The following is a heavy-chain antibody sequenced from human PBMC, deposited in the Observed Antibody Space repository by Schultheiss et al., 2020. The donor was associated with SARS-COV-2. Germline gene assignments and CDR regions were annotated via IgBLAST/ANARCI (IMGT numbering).Heavy chain of an antibody. CDR3: ARPQYYYDSSARGYYGMDV. D-gene: IGHD3-22*01. V-gene: IGHV3-23*01. CDR1: GFTFSSYA. J-gene: IGHJ6*02. CDR2: ISGSGGST. Sequence: GGSLRLSCAASGFTFSSYAMSWVRQAPGKGLEWVSAISGSGGSTYYADSVKGRFTISRDNSKNTLYLQMNSLRAEDTAVYYCARPQYYYDSSARGYYGMDVWGQGTTVTVSS.